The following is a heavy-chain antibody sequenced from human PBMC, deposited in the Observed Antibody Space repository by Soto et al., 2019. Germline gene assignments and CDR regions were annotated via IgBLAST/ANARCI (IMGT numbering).Heavy chain of an antibody. D-gene: IGHD3-3*01. CDR1: GFTFSSYE. J-gene: IGHJ4*02. CDR3: AGNGVLRFVEWFILDY. CDR2: ISSSGSTI. V-gene: IGHV3-48*03. Sequence: EVQLVASGGGLVQPGGSLRLSCAASGFTFSSYEMNWVRQAPGKGLEWVSYISSSGSTIYYADAVKGRFTISRDNAKNSLYLQMNSLRAEDTAVYYCAGNGVLRFVEWFILDYWGQGTLVTVSS.